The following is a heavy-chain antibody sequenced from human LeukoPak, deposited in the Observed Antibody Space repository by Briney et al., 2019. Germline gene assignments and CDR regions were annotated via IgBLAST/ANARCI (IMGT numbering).Heavy chain of an antibody. CDR2: INPSGGST. Sequence: GAAVSVSCKASGYTFTSYYMHWVRQAPGQGLEWRGLINPSGGSTSYAQKFQGRVTMTRDLSTSTVSMELSSLRSEDTAVYYCARDVAHAFDIWGQGTMVTVSS. J-gene: IGHJ3*02. V-gene: IGHV1-46*01. CDR3: ARDVAHAFDI. CDR1: GYTFTSYY. D-gene: IGHD2-15*01.